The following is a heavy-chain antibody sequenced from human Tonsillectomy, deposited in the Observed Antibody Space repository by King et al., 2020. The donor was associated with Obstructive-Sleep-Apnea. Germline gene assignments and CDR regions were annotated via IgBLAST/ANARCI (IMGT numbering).Heavy chain of an antibody. CDR3: ARDKVTMVRGVFNWFDP. D-gene: IGHD3-10*01. CDR2: INTNTGNP. J-gene: IGHJ5*02. V-gene: IGHV7-4-1*02. Sequence: QLVQSGSELKKPGASVKVSCKASGYTFTSYAMNWVRQAPGQGLEWMGWINTNTGNPTYAQGFTGRFVFSLDTSVSTAYLQISSLKAEYTAVYYCARDKVTMVRGVFNWFDPWGQGTLVTVSS. CDR1: GYTFTSYA.